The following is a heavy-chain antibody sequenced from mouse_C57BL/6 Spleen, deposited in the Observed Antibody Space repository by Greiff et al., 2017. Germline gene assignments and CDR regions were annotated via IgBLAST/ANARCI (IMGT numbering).Heavy chain of an antibody. V-gene: IGHV3-6*01. Sequence: DVQLQESGPGLVKPSQSLSLTCSVTGYSITGGYYWNWLRPFPGNKLEWMGYISYDGGNTYNPSLTNRISITRATSKMQVLLELKSVTNEDAATYYCAREQGYFDVWGTGTTVTVAS. CDR2: ISYDGGN. J-gene: IGHJ1*03. CDR3: AREQGYFDV. CDR1: GYSITGGYY.